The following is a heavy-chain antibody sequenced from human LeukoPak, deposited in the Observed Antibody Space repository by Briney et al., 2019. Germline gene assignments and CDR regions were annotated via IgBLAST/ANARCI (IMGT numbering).Heavy chain of an antibody. CDR3: VSGISLSHWHYFDY. V-gene: IGHV1-3*01. Sequence: GASVMVSCEAPGYNFTNYGMHRVRQAPGQRIEWLGWISAGSGNTKYSQKFQGRVTITRDTSASTAYMELSGLRSEDTALYYCVSGISLSHWHYFDYWGQGTLVTVSS. CDR1: GYNFTNYG. CDR2: ISAGSGNT. D-gene: IGHD2-15*01. J-gene: IGHJ4*02.